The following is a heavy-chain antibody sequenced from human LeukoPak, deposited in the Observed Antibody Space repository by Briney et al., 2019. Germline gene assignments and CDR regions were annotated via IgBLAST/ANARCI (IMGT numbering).Heavy chain of an antibody. CDR2: IGGRGGSA. D-gene: IGHD4-17*01. J-gene: IGHJ4*02. Sequence: GGSLRLSCAASGFTFSSYGMSWVRQAPGKGLEWVSSIGGRGGSAYYADSVKGRFTISRDNSKNTLYLRMNSLRAEDTAVYYCAKEFSSVTFFDYWGQGTLVTVSS. CDR1: GFTFSSYG. V-gene: IGHV3-23*01. CDR3: AKEFSSVTFFDY.